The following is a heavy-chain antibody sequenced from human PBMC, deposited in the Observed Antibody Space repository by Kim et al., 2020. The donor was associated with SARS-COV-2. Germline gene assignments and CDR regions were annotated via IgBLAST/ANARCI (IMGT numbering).Heavy chain of an antibody. CDR1: GFTVSSNY. CDR3: ARAVAGPFFGY. Sequence: GGSLRLSCAASGFTVSSNYMSWVRQAPGKGLEWVSVIYSGGSTYYADSVKGRFTISRDNSKNTLYLQMNSLRAEDTAVYYCARAVAGPFFGYWGQGTLVTVSS. J-gene: IGHJ4*02. CDR2: IYSGGST. V-gene: IGHV3-53*01. D-gene: IGHD6-19*01.